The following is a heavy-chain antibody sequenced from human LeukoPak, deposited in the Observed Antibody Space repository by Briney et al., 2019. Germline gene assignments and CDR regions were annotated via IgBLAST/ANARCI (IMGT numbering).Heavy chain of an antibody. CDR3: ARAADFDWLLYYY. D-gene: IGHD3-9*01. CDR2: INPNSGDT. Sequence: ASVKVSFKSSGYTFTAYYMHWVRQAPGQGLEWMGWINPNSGDTNYAQNFQGRVTMSRDTSISTAYMELNRLRSDDTAMYYCARAADFDWLLYYYWGQGTLVTVSS. J-gene: IGHJ4*02. CDR1: GYTFTAYY. V-gene: IGHV1-2*02.